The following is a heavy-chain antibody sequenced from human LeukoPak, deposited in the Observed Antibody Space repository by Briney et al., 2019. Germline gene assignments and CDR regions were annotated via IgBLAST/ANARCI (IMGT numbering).Heavy chain of an antibody. CDR1: GFTFSNYA. J-gene: IGHJ4*02. V-gene: IGHV3-23*01. CDR2: ISGSDGRL. CDR3: AKESPYRAPTRTYYFDY. D-gene: IGHD1-14*01. Sequence: PGGSLRLSCAASGFTFSNYAMSWVRQAPGKGLEWVTAISGSDGRLFYADSVKGRFTISRDNSRNTLYLEMDSLRGEDTAVYYCAKESPYRAPTRTYYFDYWGQGTLVIVSS.